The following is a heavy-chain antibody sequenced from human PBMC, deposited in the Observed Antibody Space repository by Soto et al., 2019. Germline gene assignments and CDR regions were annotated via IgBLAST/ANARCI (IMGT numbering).Heavy chain of an antibody. CDR3: ASDSHLITVTRGGYYYYAMDV. V-gene: IGHV4-61*01. D-gene: IGHD4-17*01. J-gene: IGHJ6*02. CDR2: VYYSGSI. CDR1: GGSVSSGNFY. Sequence: QVQLQESGPGLVKSSETLSLTCTVSGGSVSSGNFYWSWIRQPPGKGLEWIGYVYYSGSINYNPSLKSRVTISVDTSKNQFSLKLNSVTAADTAVYYCASDSHLITVTRGGYYYYAMDVWGQGTTVTVSS.